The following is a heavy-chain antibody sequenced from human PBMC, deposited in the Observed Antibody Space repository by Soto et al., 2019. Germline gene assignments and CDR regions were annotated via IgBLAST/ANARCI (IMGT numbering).Heavy chain of an antibody. V-gene: IGHV1-69*01. Sequence: QVQLVQSGAEVKKPGSSVKVSCKASGGTFSSYAISWVRQAPGQGLVWMGGIIPIFGTANYAQKFQGRVTITADESTSTAYMELSSQRSEDTAVYYCARVPGLGGYNEYYYYYFGLDVWGQGTTVTVSS. J-gene: IGHJ6*02. CDR2: IIPIFGTA. D-gene: IGHD5-12*01. CDR3: ARVPGLGGYNEYYYYYFGLDV. CDR1: GGTFSSYA.